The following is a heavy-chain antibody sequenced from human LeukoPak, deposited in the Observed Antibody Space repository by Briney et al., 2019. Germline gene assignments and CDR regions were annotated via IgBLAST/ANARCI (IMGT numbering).Heavy chain of an antibody. J-gene: IGHJ4*02. D-gene: IGHD2-8*01. Sequence: GGSLRLSCAASGFTFSSSGMHWVRQAPGKGLEWVAFIRYDGSNKYYADSVKGRFTISRDNSKNTLYLQMNSLRAEDTALYYCAKDTSIGRYCTNGVCSPFDYWGQGTLVTVSS. CDR1: GFTFSSSG. CDR2: IRYDGSNK. V-gene: IGHV3-30*02. CDR3: AKDTSIGRYCTNGVCSPFDY.